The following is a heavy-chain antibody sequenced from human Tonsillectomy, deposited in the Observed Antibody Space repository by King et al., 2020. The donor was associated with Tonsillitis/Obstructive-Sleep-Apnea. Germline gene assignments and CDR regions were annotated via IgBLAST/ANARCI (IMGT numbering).Heavy chain of an antibody. J-gene: IGHJ5*02. CDR1: GFTFSDYY. CDR2: ISSSSSYT. Sequence: VQLVESGGGLVKPGGSLRLSCAASGFTFSDYYMSWIRQAPGKGLEWVSYISSSSSYTNYADSVKGRFTISRDNAKNSLYLQMNSLRAEDTAVYYCARAYCRSTSCYVRDRWFDPWGQGTLVTVSS. V-gene: IGHV3-11*05. CDR3: ARAYCRSTSCYVRDRWFDP. D-gene: IGHD2-2*01.